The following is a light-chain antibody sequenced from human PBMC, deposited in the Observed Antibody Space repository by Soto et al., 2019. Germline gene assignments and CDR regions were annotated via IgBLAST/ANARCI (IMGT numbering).Light chain of an antibody. J-gene: IGLJ2*01. V-gene: IGLV4-60*02. CDR3: ETWDNNILV. CDR1: SGHSSYI. CDR2: LEVSGSY. Sequence: QPVLTQSSSASASLGSSVKLTCTLSSGHSSYIIAWHQQQPGKAPPYLMKLEVSGSYNNGSGVPDRFSGSSAGADRYLTISNLQFEDEADYYCETWDNNILVFGGGTKLTVL.